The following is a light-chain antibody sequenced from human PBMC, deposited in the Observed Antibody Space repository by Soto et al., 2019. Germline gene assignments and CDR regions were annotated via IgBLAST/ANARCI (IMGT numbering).Light chain of an antibody. V-gene: IGKV1-39*01. CDR1: QSIGSF. Sequence: DIRMTQSPSSLSASVGDRVTITCRASQSIGSFLNWYQQKPGKAPKVLISAASRLQSGVPSRFTGSGSGAEFTLTISSLQLEDFATYYCQQSYSTLRWTFGQGTKVEIK. CDR3: QQSYSTLRWT. CDR2: AAS. J-gene: IGKJ1*01.